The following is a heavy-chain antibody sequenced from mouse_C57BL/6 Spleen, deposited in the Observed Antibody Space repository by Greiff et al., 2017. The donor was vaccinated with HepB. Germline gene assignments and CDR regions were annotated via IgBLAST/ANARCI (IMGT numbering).Heavy chain of an antibody. CDR3: ARNGGTTVVATDYFDY. V-gene: IGHV2-2*01. CDR2: IWSGGST. CDR1: GFSLTSYG. Sequence: VKVEESGPGLVQPSQSLSITCTVSGFSLTSYGVHWVRQSPGKGLEWLGVIWSGGSTDYNAAFISRLSISKDNSKSQVFFKMNSLQADDTAIYYCARNGGTTVVATDYFDYWGQGTTLTVSS. D-gene: IGHD1-1*01. J-gene: IGHJ2*01.